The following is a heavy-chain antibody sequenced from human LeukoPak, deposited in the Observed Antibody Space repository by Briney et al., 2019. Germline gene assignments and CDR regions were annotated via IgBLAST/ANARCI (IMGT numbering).Heavy chain of an antibody. CDR2: ISSNGSTI. J-gene: IGHJ4*02. D-gene: IGHD3-10*01. V-gene: IGHV3-11*01. CDR3: ARGHYGYY. Sequence: GGSLRLACSASGFTLSDYYGTWIRQAPGRGLVWVSYISSNGSTIYYADTVKGRFTISRDNTKNSLYLQMNSLRAEDTAVDYCARGHYGYYCGQGNLATVTS. CDR1: GFTLSDYY.